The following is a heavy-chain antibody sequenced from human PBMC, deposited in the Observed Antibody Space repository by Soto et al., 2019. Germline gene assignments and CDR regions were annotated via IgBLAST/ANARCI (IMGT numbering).Heavy chain of an antibody. CDR1: GFALSTSGVG. J-gene: IGHJ4*02. Sequence: QITLKESGPTLVKPTQTLTLTCSFSGFALSTSGVGVGWIRQPPGQALEWLALIYWDDDKHYSPSLKSRLTVPKDTSNNRVVLTMTNMDPMDTATYYCAHRQWLGHIDYWGQGTLVTVSS. CDR3: AHRQWLGHIDY. V-gene: IGHV2-5*02. CDR2: IYWDDDK. D-gene: IGHD6-19*01.